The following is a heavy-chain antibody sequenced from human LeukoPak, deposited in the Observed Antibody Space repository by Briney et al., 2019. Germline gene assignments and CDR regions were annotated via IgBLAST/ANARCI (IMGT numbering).Heavy chain of an antibody. V-gene: IGHV3-48*02. J-gene: IGHJ3*02. CDR1: GFTFSSYS. D-gene: IGHD3-22*01. Sequence: GGSLRLSCAGSGFTFSSYSMNWVRHAPGKGLEWVSYISSKGSTIYYADSVKGRFTISRDNAKNSLYLQMNTLSDGDTAVYYCERDFHIGNYYDTSGYLGAFDMWGQGTRVTVS. CDR3: ERDFHIGNYYDTSGYLGAFDM. CDR2: ISSKGSTI.